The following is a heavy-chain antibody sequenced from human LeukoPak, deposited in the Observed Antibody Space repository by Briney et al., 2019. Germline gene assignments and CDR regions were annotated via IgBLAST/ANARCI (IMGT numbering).Heavy chain of an antibody. CDR1: GGSISHYY. V-gene: IGHV4-59*01. CDR3: ARDSAVAGYLDY. D-gene: IGHD6-19*01. Sequence: SETLSLTCIVSGGSISHYYWSWIRQPPGKGLEWIGYIYYSGSTKYNPSLKSRVTISVDTSKNQFSLKLSSVTTADTAVYYCARDSAVAGYLDYWGRGTLVTVSS. J-gene: IGHJ4*02. CDR2: IYYSGST.